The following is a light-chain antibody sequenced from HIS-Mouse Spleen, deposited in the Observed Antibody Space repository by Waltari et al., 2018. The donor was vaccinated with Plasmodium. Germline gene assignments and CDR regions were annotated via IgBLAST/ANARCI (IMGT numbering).Light chain of an antibody. CDR3: QQYGSSPIT. CDR1: QSVSSSY. V-gene: IGKV3-20*01. J-gene: IGKJ5*01. CDR2: GAS. Sequence: EIVLTQSPATLSLSPGERATLSCRAIQSVSSSYLAWYQQNPGQAPRLLIYGASSRATGIPDRFSGSGSGTDFTLTISRLEPEDFAVYYCQQYGSSPITFGQGTRLEIK.